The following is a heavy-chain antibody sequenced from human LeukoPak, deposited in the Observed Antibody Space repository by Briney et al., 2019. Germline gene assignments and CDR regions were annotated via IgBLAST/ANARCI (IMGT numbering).Heavy chain of an antibody. CDR2: ISSSGSTI. CDR3: APCGGDCYYEY. J-gene: IGHJ4*02. CDR1: GFTFSSYE. Sequence: GGPLRLSCTTSGFTFSSYEVNWVRQAPGKGLEWVSYISSSGSTIYYADSVKGRFTISRDNAKKSLYLQMNSLRAEDTALYYCAPCGGDCYYEYWGQGTLVTVSS. D-gene: IGHD2-21*02. V-gene: IGHV3-48*03.